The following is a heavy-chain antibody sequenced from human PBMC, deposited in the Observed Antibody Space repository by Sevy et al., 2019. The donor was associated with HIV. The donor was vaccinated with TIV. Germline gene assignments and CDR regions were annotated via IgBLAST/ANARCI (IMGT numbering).Heavy chain of an antibody. CDR1: GGSISSYY. CDR3: ARSRDLFRVYSSGWYGDYYYYGMDV. Sequence: SETLSLTCTVSGGSISSYYWSWIRQPPGKGLEWIGYIYYSGSTNYNPSLKSRVTISVDTSKNQFSLKLSSVTAADTAVYYCARSRDLFRVYSSGWYGDYYYYGMDVWGQGTTVTVSS. D-gene: IGHD6-19*01. J-gene: IGHJ6*02. V-gene: IGHV4-59*01. CDR2: IYYSGST.